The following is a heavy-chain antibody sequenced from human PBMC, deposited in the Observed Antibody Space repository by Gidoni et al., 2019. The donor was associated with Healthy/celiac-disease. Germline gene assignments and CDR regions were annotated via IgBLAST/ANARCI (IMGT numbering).Heavy chain of an antibody. J-gene: IGHJ4*02. Sequence: QLQLQESGPGLVQPSETLSLPCTVPGGSISSSSHSGGWIRQPPGKGLEWIGSIYYSGSTYYNPSLKSRVTISVDTSKNQFSLKLSSVTAADTAVYYCARGVGHYDSSGYSYFDYWGQGTLVTVSS. V-gene: IGHV4-39*01. D-gene: IGHD3-22*01. CDR1: GGSISSSSHS. CDR3: ARGVGHYDSSGYSYFDY. CDR2: IYYSGST.